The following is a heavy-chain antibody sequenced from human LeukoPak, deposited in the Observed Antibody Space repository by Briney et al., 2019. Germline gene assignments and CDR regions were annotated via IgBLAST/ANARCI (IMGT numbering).Heavy chain of an antibody. CDR1: GFTFSSYA. D-gene: IGHD5-18*01. Sequence: GGSLRLSCAASGFTFSSYAMSWVRQAPGKGLEWVSAISGSGGSTYYADSVKGRFTISRDNSKNTLYLQMNSLRAEDTAVYYCATSWIQLWLEFVYWGQGTLVTVSS. CDR3: ATSWIQLWLEFVY. CDR2: ISGSGGST. J-gene: IGHJ4*02. V-gene: IGHV3-23*01.